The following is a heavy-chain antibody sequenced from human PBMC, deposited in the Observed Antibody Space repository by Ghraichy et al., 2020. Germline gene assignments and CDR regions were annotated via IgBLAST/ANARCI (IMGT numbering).Heavy chain of an antibody. CDR1: GGSISTINW. CDR2: ISHSGTT. J-gene: IGHJ4*02. V-gene: IGHV4-4*02. Sequence: SQTLSLTCVVSGGSISTINWWSWARQPPGKGLEWIGEISHSGTTHYNSSLRSRLTLSVDKSKNHVSLQLTSVTAADTAVYYCARDLRDYVPFGYWGQGILVIVSS. D-gene: IGHD4/OR15-4a*01. CDR3: ARDLRDYVPFGY.